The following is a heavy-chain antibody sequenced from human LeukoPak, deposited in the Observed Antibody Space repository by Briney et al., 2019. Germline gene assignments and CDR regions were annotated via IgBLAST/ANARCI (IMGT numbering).Heavy chain of an antibody. Sequence: GGSLRLSCAASGFTFSSYGMHWVRQAPGKGLEWVAVIWYDGSNKYYADSVKGRFTISGDNSKNTLYLQMDSLRSEDTAVYYCVRQRSFRESFDYWGQGTLVTVSS. J-gene: IGHJ4*02. CDR3: VRQRSFRESFDY. CDR2: IWYDGSNK. V-gene: IGHV3-33*01. CDR1: GFTFSSYG. D-gene: IGHD2/OR15-2a*01.